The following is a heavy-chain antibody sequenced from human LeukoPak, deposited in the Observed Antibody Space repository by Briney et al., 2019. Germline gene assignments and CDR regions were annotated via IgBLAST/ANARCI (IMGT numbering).Heavy chain of an antibody. CDR2: INPNSGGT. Sequence: ASVKVSCKASGYSFTGYYMHWVRQAPGQGLGWMGRINPNSGGTNYAQKFQGRVTMTRDTSISTAYMELSRLRSDDTAVYYCARTIVGATRHDYWGQGTLVTASS. V-gene: IGHV1-2*06. CDR3: ARTIVGATRHDY. J-gene: IGHJ4*02. CDR1: GYSFTGYY. D-gene: IGHD1-26*01.